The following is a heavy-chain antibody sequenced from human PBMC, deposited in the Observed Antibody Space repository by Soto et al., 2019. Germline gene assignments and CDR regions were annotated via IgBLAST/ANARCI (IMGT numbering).Heavy chain of an antibody. CDR3: ARPKSWFGEVAV. V-gene: IGHV4-59*08. CDR1: GGSINNFY. D-gene: IGHD3-10*01. Sequence: PSETLSLTCTVSGGSINNFYWNWLRQPPGRGLEWIGHIFYSGSTNYNPSLKSRVTISIDTSKNQFSLKLSSVTAADTAVYYCARPKSWFGEVAVWGKGTTVTVSS. CDR2: IFYSGST. J-gene: IGHJ6*04.